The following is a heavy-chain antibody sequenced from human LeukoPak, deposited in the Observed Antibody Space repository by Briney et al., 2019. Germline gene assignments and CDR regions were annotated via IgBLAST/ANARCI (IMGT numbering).Heavy chain of an antibody. CDR1: GYNFISYW. J-gene: IGHJ4*02. Sequence: GESLKISCKGSGYNFISYWIGWVRQMPGKGLGWMGIIYPGDSETRYSPSFQGQVTISADKSITTAYLQWSSLRASDTSMYYCATGYTFGFLPYFDYWGQGTLVTVSS. CDR3: ATGYTFGFLPYFDY. V-gene: IGHV5-51*01. CDR2: IYPGDSET. D-gene: IGHD3-16*01.